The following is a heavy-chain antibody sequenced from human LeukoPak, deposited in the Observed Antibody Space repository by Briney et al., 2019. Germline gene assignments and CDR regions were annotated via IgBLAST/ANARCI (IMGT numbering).Heavy chain of an antibody. D-gene: IGHD5-18*01. J-gene: IGHJ4*02. V-gene: IGHV3-23*01. CDR1: GLTFSRYA. Sequence: GGPLRLSCAVSGLTFSRYAMSWVRQPPGGGRGWGSAIRESGSGTYYADSVKGRFTISRDNSKDTLSLQMNSLRAEDTAVYYCAKDIAQGYTFGSIEQDYWGQGTLVTVSS. CDR3: AKDIAQGYTFGSIEQDY. CDR2: IRESGSGT.